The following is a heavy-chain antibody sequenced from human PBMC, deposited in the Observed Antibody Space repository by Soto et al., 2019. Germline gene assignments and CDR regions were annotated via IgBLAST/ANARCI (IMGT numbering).Heavy chain of an antibody. V-gene: IGHV3-21*06. CDR3: ARVGMASGNQYGSGSYDY. Sequence: EAQLVESGGGLVKPGGSLRLSCAASGFTFSSYNMNWVRQAPGKGLEWVASISSSNSHIIYVDSVKGRFTISRDNAENLLNLQMNSLRVEDTAVYYCARVGMASGNQYGSGSYDYWGQGTLVTVSS. CDR1: GFTFSSYN. CDR2: ISSSNSHI. J-gene: IGHJ4*02. D-gene: IGHD3-10*01.